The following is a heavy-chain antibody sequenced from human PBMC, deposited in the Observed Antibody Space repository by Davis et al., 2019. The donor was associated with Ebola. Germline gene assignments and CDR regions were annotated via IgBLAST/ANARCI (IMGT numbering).Heavy chain of an antibody. D-gene: IGHD6-19*01. J-gene: IGHJ3*01. CDR1: GFTFSTYA. CDR2: ISPDGNNQ. CDR3: AKTRSDWWNDALDL. V-gene: IGHV3-30*18. Sequence: GESLKISCAASGFTFSTYAISWVRQAPGKGLEWVAVISPDGNNQHYADSVKGRFTVSRDNSESTLYLQMSSLRTEDTAVYFCAKTRSDWWNDALDLWGQGTKVTVSS.